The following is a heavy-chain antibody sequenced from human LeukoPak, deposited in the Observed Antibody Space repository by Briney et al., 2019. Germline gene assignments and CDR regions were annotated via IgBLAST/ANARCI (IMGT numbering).Heavy chain of an antibody. Sequence: PGRSLRLSCAASGFTFSSYGMHWVRQAPGKGLEWVTVISFDGSNKYYADSVKGRSTISRDNSANTLYLQMNSLRAEDTAVYYCARDLDWVFDLWGRGTLVTVSS. V-gene: IGHV3-30*03. CDR1: GFTFSSYG. CDR2: ISFDGSNK. D-gene: IGHD3-9*01. J-gene: IGHJ2*01. CDR3: ARDLDWVFDL.